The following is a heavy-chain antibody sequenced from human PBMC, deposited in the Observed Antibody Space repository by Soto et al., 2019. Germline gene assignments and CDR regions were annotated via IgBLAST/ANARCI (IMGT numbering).Heavy chain of an antibody. CDR3: ARDHEYCTNGVCYTRIFDY. CDR2: ISSSSSYI. J-gene: IGHJ4*02. V-gene: IGHV3-21*01. Sequence: PGGSLRLSCAASGFTFSSYSMNWVRQAPGKGLEWVSPISSSSSYIYYADSVKGRFTISRDNAKNSLYLQMNSLRAEDTAVYYCARDHEYCTNGVCYTRIFDYWGQGTLVTVSS. D-gene: IGHD2-8*01. CDR1: GFTFSSYS.